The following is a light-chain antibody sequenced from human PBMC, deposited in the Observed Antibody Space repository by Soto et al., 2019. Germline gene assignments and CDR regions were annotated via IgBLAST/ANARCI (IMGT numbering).Light chain of an antibody. V-gene: IGKV1-27*01. Sequence: DIQMTQSPSSLSTSVGDRVTITCRASQAISSSLAWYQQKPGKVPKLLIYAASTLQSGVPSRFSGSGSGTDFTLTISSLQPEDVATYYCQKYNSAPPTFGQGTKVDIK. J-gene: IGKJ1*01. CDR3: QKYNSAPPT. CDR2: AAS. CDR1: QAISSS.